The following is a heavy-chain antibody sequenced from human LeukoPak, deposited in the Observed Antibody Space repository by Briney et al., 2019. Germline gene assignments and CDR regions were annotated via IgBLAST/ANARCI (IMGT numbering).Heavy chain of an antibody. CDR1: GFTFSSYA. CDR2: ISGSGGST. CDR3: AKVEYYDYVWGIKPRGRDDAFDI. J-gene: IGHJ3*02. V-gene: IGHV3-23*01. Sequence: AGGSLRLSCAASGFTFSSYAMSWVRQAPGKGLEWVSAISGSGGSTYYADSVKGRFTISRDNSKNTLYLQMNSLRAEDTAVYYCAKVEYYDYVWGIKPRGRDDAFDIWGQGTMVTVSS. D-gene: IGHD3-16*01.